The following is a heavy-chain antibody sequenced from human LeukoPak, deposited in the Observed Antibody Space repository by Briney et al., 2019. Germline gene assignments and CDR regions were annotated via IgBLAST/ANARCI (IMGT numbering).Heavy chain of an antibody. D-gene: IGHD1-1*01. CDR3: ARHGILAQIVYYFDY. CDR2: IYYSGST. CDR1: GGSISSSSYY. Sequence: SETLSLTCTVSGGSISSSSYYWGWIRQPPGTGLEWIGSIYYSGSTYYNPSLKSRVTISVDTSKNQFSLKLSSVTAADTAVYYCARHGILAQIVYYFDYWGQGTLVTVSS. V-gene: IGHV4-39*07. J-gene: IGHJ4*02.